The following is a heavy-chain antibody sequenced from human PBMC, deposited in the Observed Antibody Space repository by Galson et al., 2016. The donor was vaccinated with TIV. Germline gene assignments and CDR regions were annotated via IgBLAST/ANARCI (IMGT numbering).Heavy chain of an antibody. CDR2: ISSTGILT. CDR1: GFSFSDYY. V-gene: IGHV3-11*05. Sequence: LRLSCAVSGFSFSDYYMIWVRQAPGKGLQWVSYISSTGILTNYADSVKGRFTVSRDNAKGSLFLQMNSLRAEDTALYYCVRGSLDLWGQGTFFTVSS. J-gene: IGHJ5*02. CDR3: VRGSLDL.